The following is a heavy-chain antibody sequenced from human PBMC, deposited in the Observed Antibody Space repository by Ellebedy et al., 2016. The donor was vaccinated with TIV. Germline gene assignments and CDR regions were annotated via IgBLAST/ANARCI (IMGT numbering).Heavy chain of an antibody. CDR1: GFTFSDYY. V-gene: IGHV3-11*01. CDR2: ISSSGSTI. CDR3: AREVMATILYYFDY. J-gene: IGHJ4*02. Sequence: GESLKISXAASGFTFSDYYMSWIRQAPGKGLEWVSYISSSGSTIYYADSVKGRFTISRDNAKNSLYLQMNSLRAEDTAVYYCAREVMATILYYFDYWGQGTLVTVSS. D-gene: IGHD5-24*01.